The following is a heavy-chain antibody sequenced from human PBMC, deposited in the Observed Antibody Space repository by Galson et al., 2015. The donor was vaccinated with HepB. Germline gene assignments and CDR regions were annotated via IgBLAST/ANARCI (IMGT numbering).Heavy chain of an antibody. CDR2: ISSSGGDT. D-gene: IGHD4-17*01. V-gene: IGHV3-11*06. CDR3: ARDRGMTTVTYNYWYFAL. CDR1: GFTFSDYY. Sequence: SLRLSCAASGFTFSDYYMSWIRQAPGKGLEWVSYISSSGGDTNYADSVKGRFTISRDNAKNSLYLQMNSLRAEDSAVYYCARDRGMTTVTYNYWYFALWGRGTLVTVSS. J-gene: IGHJ2*01.